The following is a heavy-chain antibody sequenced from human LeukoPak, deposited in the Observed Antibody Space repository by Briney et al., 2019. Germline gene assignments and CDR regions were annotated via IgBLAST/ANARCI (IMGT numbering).Heavy chain of an antibody. V-gene: IGHV1-2*02. CDR3: ARDGNADCSSTSCFDP. CDR2: INPNSGGT. Sequence: ASVKVSCKASGYTFTGYYMHWVRQSPGQGLEWMGWINPNSGGTNYAQKFQGRVTMTRDTSISTAYMELSRLRSDDTAVYYCARDGNADCSSTSCFDPWGQGTLVTVSS. CDR1: GYTFTGYY. J-gene: IGHJ5*02. D-gene: IGHD2-2*01.